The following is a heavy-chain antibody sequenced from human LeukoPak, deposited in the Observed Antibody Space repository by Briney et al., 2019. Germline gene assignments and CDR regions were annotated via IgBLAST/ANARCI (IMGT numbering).Heavy chain of an antibody. CDR3: ARVHVSLPDY. V-gene: IGHV3-20*04. J-gene: IGHJ4*02. CDR1: GFTFSDYY. CDR2: INWNGGST. Sequence: PGGSLRLSCAASGFTFSDYYMSWLRHAPGKGLEWVSGINWNGGSTGYADSVKGRFTISRDNAKNSLYLQMNSLRAEDTALYYCARVHVSLPDYWGQGTLVTVSS.